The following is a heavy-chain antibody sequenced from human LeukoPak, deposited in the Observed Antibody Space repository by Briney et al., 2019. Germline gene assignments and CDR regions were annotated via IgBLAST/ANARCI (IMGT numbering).Heavy chain of an antibody. J-gene: IGHJ6*02. CDR3: ARLAHGDYYYYYYYGMDV. V-gene: IGHV4-39*01. CDR2: IYYSGST. CDR1: GGSISSSSYY. D-gene: IGHD4-17*01. Sequence: KPSETLSLTCTVSGGSISSSSYYWGWIRQPPGKGLEWIGSIYYSGSTYYNPPLKSRVTISVDTSKNQFSLKLSSVTAADTAVYYCARLAHGDYYYYYYYGMDVWGQGTTVTVSS.